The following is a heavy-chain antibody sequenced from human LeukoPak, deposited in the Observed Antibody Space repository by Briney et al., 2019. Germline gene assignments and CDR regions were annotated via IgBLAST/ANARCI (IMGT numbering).Heavy chain of an antibody. CDR2: IRYDGSNK. J-gene: IGHJ4*02. D-gene: IGHD3-10*01. V-gene: IGHV3-30*02. CDR1: GFPFSSYS. Sequence: PGGSLRLSCAASGFPFSSYSMHWVREAPGKGLEWVAFIRYDGSNKRYADSVKGRFTIPRDNAKISVFVQKNTLRVEDTAVYYCAGIGGPSLWTYWGQGTLVTVSS. CDR3: AGIGGPSLWTY.